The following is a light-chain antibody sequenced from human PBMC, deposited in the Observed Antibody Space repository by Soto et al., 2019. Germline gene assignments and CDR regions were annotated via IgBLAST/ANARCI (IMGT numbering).Light chain of an antibody. Sequence: EIVLTQSPATLSFSPGERATLSCRASQSVSSYVAWYQQKPGQAPRLLIYDASNRATAIPARFSGSGSGTDFTLTISSLEPEDFAVYYCQQRSNWPPLTFGGGTKVEIK. CDR3: QQRSNWPPLT. CDR1: QSVSSY. V-gene: IGKV3-11*01. J-gene: IGKJ4*01. CDR2: DAS.